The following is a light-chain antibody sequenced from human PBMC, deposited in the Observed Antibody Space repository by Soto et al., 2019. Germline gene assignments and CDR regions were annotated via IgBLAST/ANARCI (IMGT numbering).Light chain of an antibody. CDR1: QSVSSSY. J-gene: IGKJ1*01. CDR2: AAS. V-gene: IGKV3-20*01. CDR3: QQYGNSPLWT. Sequence: EIVLTQSPGTLSLSPGERATLSCRASQSVSSSYLAWYQQKPGQAPRLLIYAASSRATGIPDRFGGSGYGKDFTLNISRLEPADFAVYYCQQYGNSPLWTFGQGTKVEIK.